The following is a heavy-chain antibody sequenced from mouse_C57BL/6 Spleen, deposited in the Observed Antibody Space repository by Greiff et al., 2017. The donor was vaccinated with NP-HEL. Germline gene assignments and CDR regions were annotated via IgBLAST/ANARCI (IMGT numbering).Heavy chain of an antibody. Sequence: QVQLQQSGAELARPGASVKLSCKASGYTFTSYGISWVKQRTGQGLEWIGEIYPRSGNTYYNEKFKGKATLTADKSSSTAYMELRSLTSEDSAVYFCARSWLTGTAWFAYWGQGTLVTVSA. D-gene: IGHD4-1*01. CDR1: GYTFTSYG. J-gene: IGHJ3*01. V-gene: IGHV1-81*01. CDR2: IYPRSGNT. CDR3: ARSWLTGTAWFAY.